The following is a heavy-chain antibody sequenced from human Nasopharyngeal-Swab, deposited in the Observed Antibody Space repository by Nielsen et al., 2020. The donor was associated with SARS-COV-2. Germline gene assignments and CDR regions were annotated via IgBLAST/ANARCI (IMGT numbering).Heavy chain of an antibody. CDR1: GGSFSGYY. V-gene: IGHV4-34*01. Sequence: GSLRLSCGVYGGSFSGYYWNWIRQPPGKGLEWIGEINHSGSTYYNPSLKSRVTISVDTSKNQFSLKLNSVTATDTAVYYCARGYGSFPYYFDHWGQGTLVTVSS. D-gene: IGHD1-26*01. CDR3: ARGYGSFPYYFDH. CDR2: INHSGST. J-gene: IGHJ4*02.